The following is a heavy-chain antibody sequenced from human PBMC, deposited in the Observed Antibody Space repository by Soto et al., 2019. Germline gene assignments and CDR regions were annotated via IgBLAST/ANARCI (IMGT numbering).Heavy chain of an antibody. Sequence: EVQLVESGGGLVQPGGSLRLSCAASGFTVSSNYMSWVRQAPGKGLEWVSVIYSGGSTYYADSVKGRFTISRHNSKNTLYLQMNSLRAEDTAVYYCARLYSSSSRVFDYWGQGTLVTVSS. CDR1: GFTVSSNY. D-gene: IGHD6-6*01. V-gene: IGHV3-53*04. CDR2: IYSGGST. J-gene: IGHJ4*02. CDR3: ARLYSSSSRVFDY.